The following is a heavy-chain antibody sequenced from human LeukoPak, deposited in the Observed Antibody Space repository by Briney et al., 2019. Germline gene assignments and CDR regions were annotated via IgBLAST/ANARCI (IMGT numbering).Heavy chain of an antibody. CDR2: ISTGGDNT. D-gene: IGHD3-10*01. J-gene: IGHJ4*02. V-gene: IGHV3-23*01. CDR3: AKAVVRGVIGVFDY. CDR1: GFTFSRRG. Sequence: GGSLRLSCAASGFTFSRRGMTWVRQAPGKGLEWVSAISTGGDNTFYADSVKGRFTISRDNSKNTLYLQMNSLRAEDTAVYYCAKAVVRGVIGVFDYWGQGTLVTVSS.